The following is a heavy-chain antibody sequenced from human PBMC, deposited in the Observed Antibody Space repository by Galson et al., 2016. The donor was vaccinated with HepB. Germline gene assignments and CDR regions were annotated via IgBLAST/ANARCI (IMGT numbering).Heavy chain of an antibody. CDR3: VRDLETNEHRRLGGYYYYAMDV. V-gene: IGHV4-61*02. J-gene: IGHJ6*04. Sequence: TLSLTCTVSDGSISSGNYYWTWIRQPAGKGLEWIGRIYTSGTTKYNPSLKSRVTISVDTSKFQFSLRLSSVTAADTAIYYCVRDLETNEHRRLGGYYYYAMDVWGKGTAVTVSS. CDR2: IYTSGTT. CDR1: DGSISSGNYY. D-gene: IGHD5-24*01.